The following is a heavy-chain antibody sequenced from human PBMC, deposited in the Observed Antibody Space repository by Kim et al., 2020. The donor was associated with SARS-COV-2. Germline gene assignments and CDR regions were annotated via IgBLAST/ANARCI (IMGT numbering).Heavy chain of an antibody. J-gene: IGHJ6*01. V-gene: IGHV4-34*01. Sequence: SETLSLTCAVYGGSFSGYYWSWIRQPPGKGLEWIGEINHSGSTNYNPSLKSRVTISVDTSKNQFSLKLSSVTAADTAVYYCARGQGTVTNHYYYYYGMDV. CDR2: INHSGST. CDR1: GGSFSGYY. CDR3: ARGQGTVTNHYYYYYGMDV. D-gene: IGHD4-17*01.